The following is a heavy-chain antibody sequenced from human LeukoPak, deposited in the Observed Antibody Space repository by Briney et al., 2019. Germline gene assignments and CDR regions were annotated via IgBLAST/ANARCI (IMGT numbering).Heavy chain of an antibody. V-gene: IGHV3-30-3*01. Sequence: GGSLRLSCAASGFTFSSSAMHWVRQAPGKGLEWVAVISFDGSNKYYADSVKGRFTISRDNSKNTLYLQMNSLRTEDTAVYYCAREGADYGYYYGMDVWGQGTTVTVSS. CDR1: GFTFSSSA. CDR2: ISFDGSNK. CDR3: AREGADYGYYYGMDV. D-gene: IGHD4-17*01. J-gene: IGHJ6*02.